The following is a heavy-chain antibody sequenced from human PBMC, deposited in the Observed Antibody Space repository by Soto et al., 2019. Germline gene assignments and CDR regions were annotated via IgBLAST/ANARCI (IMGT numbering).Heavy chain of an antibody. CDR3: AREGGSYQPMDY. CDR1: GGSLSSGDYY. D-gene: IGHD1-26*01. J-gene: IGHJ4*02. CDR2: IYYSGST. V-gene: IGHV4-30-4*02. Sequence: PSDTLSLTCTVSGGSLSSGDYYWSRIRQPPGKGLEWIGYIYYSGSTYYNPSLKSRVTISVDTSKNQFSLKLSSVTAADTAVYYCAREGGSYQPMDYWGQGTLVTVSS.